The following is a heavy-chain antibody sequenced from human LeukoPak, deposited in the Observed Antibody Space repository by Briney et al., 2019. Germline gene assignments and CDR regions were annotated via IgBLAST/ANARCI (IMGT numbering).Heavy chain of an antibody. D-gene: IGHD3-22*01. V-gene: IGHV3-23*01. J-gene: IGHJ4*02. Sequence: PGRSLRLSCAASGFTFSSYAMSWVRQAPGKGLEWVSAISGSGGSTYYADSVKGRFTISRDNSKNTLYLQMNSLRAEDTAVYYCAKDRSAYYDSSGYSDWGQGTLVTVSS. CDR1: GFTFSSYA. CDR3: AKDRSAYYDSSGYSD. CDR2: ISGSGGST.